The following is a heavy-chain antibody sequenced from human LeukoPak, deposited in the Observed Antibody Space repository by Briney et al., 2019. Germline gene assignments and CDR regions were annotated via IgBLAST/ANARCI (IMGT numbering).Heavy chain of an antibody. V-gene: IGHV4-59*08. CDR1: GGSISSYY. J-gene: IGHJ3*02. CDR3: ARYCTNGVCPVYAFDI. Sequence: PSETLSLTYTVSGGSISSYYWSWIRQPPGKGLEWIGYIYYSGSTNYNPSLKSRVTISVDTSKNQFSLKLSSVTAADTAVYYCARYCTNGVCPVYAFDIWGQGTMVTVSS. CDR2: IYYSGST. D-gene: IGHD2-8*01.